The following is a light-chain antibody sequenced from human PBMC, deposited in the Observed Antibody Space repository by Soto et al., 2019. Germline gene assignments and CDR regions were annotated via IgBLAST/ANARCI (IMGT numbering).Light chain of an antibody. J-gene: IGKJ1*01. V-gene: IGKV3-20*01. CDR2: DTS. CDR3: QQYGSSPCT. CDR1: QSVRDRY. Sequence: EIVLTQSPGTLSLSPGERATLSCRASQSVRDRYLAWYQQKPGQAPSLLIYDTSTRATGVPDRFSGSGSGTDFALTISRVEPEDFSIYFCQQYGSSPCTFGQGTKGEI.